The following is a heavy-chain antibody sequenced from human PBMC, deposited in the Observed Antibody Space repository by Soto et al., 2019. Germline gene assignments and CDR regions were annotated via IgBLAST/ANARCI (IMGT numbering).Heavy chain of an antibody. Sequence: PGGSLRLSCAASGFTFSVYGFHWVRQAPGKGLEWVAIISYDGSNEYYTDSVKGRFTISRDNSKNTLYLQMNSLRDEDTAVYYCAKDHSHAVGATGTYFDAWGQGALVTVAS. CDR2: ISYDGSNE. CDR1: GFTFSVYG. J-gene: IGHJ4*02. CDR3: AKDHSHAVGATGTYFDA. V-gene: IGHV3-30*18. D-gene: IGHD1-26*01.